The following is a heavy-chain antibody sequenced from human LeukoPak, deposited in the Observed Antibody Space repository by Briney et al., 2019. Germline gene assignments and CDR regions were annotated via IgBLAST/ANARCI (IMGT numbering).Heavy chain of an antibody. J-gene: IGHJ1*01. CDR3: AREGRRLAYYYDSSGLSVSEYFQH. CDR1: GYTFTSYG. Sequence: ASVKVSCKASGYTFTSYGISWVRQAPGQGLEWMGWISAYNGNTNYARKLQGRVTMTTDTSTSTAYMELRSLRSDDTAVYYCAREGRRLAYYYDSSGLSVSEYFQHWGQGTLVTVSS. V-gene: IGHV1-18*01. D-gene: IGHD3-22*01. CDR2: ISAYNGNT.